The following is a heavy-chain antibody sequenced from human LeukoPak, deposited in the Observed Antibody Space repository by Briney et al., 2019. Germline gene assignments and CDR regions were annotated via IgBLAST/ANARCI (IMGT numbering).Heavy chain of an antibody. CDR2: INPNSGGR. V-gene: IGHV1-2*02. J-gene: IGHJ4*02. D-gene: IGHD3-10*01. CDR1: GYTFTGYY. CDR3: SRALSVGEGLDY. Sequence: ASVKVSCTSSGYTFTGYYMHWGWHGPGQGIGWMGWINPNSGGRNYAQKFQGRVTMTRDTSISTADMQLSRLRSDDTAVYYCSRALSVGEGLDYWGQGTLVTVSS.